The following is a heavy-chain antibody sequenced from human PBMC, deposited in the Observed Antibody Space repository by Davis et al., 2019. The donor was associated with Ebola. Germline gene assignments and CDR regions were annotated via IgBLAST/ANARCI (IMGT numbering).Heavy chain of an antibody. V-gene: IGHV4-34*01. J-gene: IGHJ4*02. CDR2: INHSGNT. CDR1: GGSFSGFF. D-gene: IGHD3-22*01. CDR3: ARVQVGVPD. Sequence: MPGGSLRLSCAVYGGSFSGFFWSWIRQPPGKGLEWIGEINHSGNTHYNPSLKSRVAISVDASKNQFSLKLSSVTAADTAMYYCARVQVGVPDWGQGNLVTVSS.